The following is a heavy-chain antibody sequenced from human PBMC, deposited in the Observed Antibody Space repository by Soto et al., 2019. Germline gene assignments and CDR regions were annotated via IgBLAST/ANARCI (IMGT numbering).Heavy chain of an antibody. J-gene: IGHJ5*02. Sequence: SETLSLTCTVSGGSISSYYWSWIRQPPGKGLEWIGYIYYSGSTNYNPSLKSRVTISVDTSKNQFSLKLSSVTAADTAVYYCARWGRTRWFAPWGQGTLVTVSS. CDR2: IYYSGST. V-gene: IGHV4-59*01. D-gene: IGHD1-26*01. CDR3: ARWGRTRWFAP. CDR1: GGSISSYY.